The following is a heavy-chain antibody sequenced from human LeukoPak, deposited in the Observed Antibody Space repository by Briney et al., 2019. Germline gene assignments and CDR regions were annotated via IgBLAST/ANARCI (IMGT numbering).Heavy chain of an antibody. V-gene: IGHV1-69*04. CDR3: ARETTYGDYDY. Sequence: SVKVSCKASGGTFSSYAISWVRQAPGQGLEWMGRIIPISGIANYAQKFQGRVTITADKSTSTAYMELSSLRSEDTAVYYCARETTYGDYDYWGQGTLVTVSS. CDR2: IIPISGIA. CDR1: GGTFSSYA. D-gene: IGHD4-17*01. J-gene: IGHJ4*02.